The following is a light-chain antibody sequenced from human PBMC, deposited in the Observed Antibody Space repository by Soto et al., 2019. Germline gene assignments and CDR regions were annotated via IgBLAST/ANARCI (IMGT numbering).Light chain of an antibody. CDR3: QQYYSYPRT. Sequence: AIRMTQSPSSFSASTGDRVTITCRASQGISIYLAWYQQKPGKAPKLLIYAASTLQSGVPSRFSGSGSGTDFTLTLSCLQSEDFATYSCQQYYSYPRTFGQGNKVEIK. J-gene: IGKJ1*01. V-gene: IGKV1-8*01. CDR1: QGISIY. CDR2: AAS.